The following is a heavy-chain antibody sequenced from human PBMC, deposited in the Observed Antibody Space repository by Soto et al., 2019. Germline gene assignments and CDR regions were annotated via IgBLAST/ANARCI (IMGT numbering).Heavy chain of an antibody. Sequence: EMQLVESGGGLVRPGGSLRLSCAASGFSFSDHYMDCVRQAPGKGLECVGRIRNKANRYTTEYAASVKGRFTISRDDSKNSLYLQMNSLVTDDTAVYFCTRDNPRAPGTLDYCGQGTLVSVSS. V-gene: IGHV3-72*01. J-gene: IGHJ4*02. CDR2: IRNKANRYTT. D-gene: IGHD6-13*01. CDR3: TRDNPRAPGTLDY. CDR1: GFSFSDHY.